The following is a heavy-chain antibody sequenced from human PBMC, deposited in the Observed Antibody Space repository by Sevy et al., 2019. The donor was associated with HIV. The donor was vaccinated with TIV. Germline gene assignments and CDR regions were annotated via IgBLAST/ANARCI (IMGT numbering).Heavy chain of an antibody. V-gene: IGHV3-53*01. CDR3: ARSNSGSYQNGDY. J-gene: IGHJ4*02. D-gene: IGHD1-26*01. CDR1: GFTVSSNY. CDR2: IYSGGST. Sequence: GGSLRLSCAASGFTVSSNYMSWVRQAPGKGLEWVSVIYSGGSTFYADSVKGRFTVSRDNSKNTPYLQLNSLRAEDTAVYYCARSNSGSYQNGDYWGQGTLVTVSS.